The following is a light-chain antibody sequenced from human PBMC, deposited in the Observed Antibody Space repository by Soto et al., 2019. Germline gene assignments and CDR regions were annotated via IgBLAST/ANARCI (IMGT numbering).Light chain of an antibody. CDR1: QRFINNC. Sequence: IVWTQCPGTLYLSASERAALCCRFSQRFINNCFAWYQQRPGQAPRLLIYETSSRATGIPDRFSGSGSGTDFTLTISSLQPEDFAVYYCQQYRSFPRTFGQGTKVDIK. J-gene: IGKJ1*01. CDR2: ETS. CDR3: QQYRSFPRT. V-gene: IGKV3-20*01.